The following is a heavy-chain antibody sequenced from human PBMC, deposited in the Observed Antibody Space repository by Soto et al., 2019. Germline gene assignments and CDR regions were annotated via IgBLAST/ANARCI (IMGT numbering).Heavy chain of an antibody. V-gene: IGHV1-69*01. CDR2: ISPIFGTA. D-gene: IGHD5-18*01. Sequence: QVQLVQSGAEVKKPGSSVKVSCKASGGTLSSYAISWVRQAPGQGLEWMGGISPIFGTANNAQKFEGRVTITADESTSTAYMELSSLISEDTAVYYCASDSYGYSSWGQGTLVTVSS. CDR3: ASDSYGYSS. J-gene: IGHJ5*02. CDR1: GGTLSSYA.